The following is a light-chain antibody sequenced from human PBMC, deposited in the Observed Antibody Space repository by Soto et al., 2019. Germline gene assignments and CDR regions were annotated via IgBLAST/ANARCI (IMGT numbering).Light chain of an antibody. CDR1: SSNIGSNY. CDR3: AAWDDSLSVVV. J-gene: IGLJ2*01. Sequence: QAVLTQPPSASGTPGQRVTISCSGSSSNIGSNYVYWYQQLPGTAPKLLIYRNNQRPSGVPDRFSGSKSGTSASLAISGLRSEDEADYYCAAWDDSLSVVVFGGATKVTVL. CDR2: RNN. V-gene: IGLV1-47*01.